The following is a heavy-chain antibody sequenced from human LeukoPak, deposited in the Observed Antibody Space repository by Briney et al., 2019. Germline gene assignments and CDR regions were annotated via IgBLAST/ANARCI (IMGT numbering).Heavy chain of an antibody. CDR1: GFTFSSHW. V-gene: IGHV3-74*03. CDR3: ARSKSWYSTDACDI. CDR2: INGDGSNT. J-gene: IGHJ3*02. D-gene: IGHD6-13*01. Sequence: GGSLRLSCAASGFTFSSHWMHWVRQAPGKGLVWVSRINGDGSNTTYADSVKGRFTISRDNAKNTLYLQMNSLRGKDTAVYHCARSKSWYSTDACDIWGQGTMVTVSS.